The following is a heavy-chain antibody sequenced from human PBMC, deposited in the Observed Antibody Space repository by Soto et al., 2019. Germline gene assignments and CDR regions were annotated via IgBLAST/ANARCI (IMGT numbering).Heavy chain of an antibody. J-gene: IGHJ4*01. CDR1: GYTLTGSY. Sequence: SVKVSCKAPGYTLTGSYIQWVRQAPARELEWMGLINPSGGRTSYAHHFQGTVTLTRDTSTSTVYMDLSSLRSEYTTVYYCARDALRDGYNYDLRCDYWGQ. V-gene: IGHV1-46*01. CDR3: ARDALRDGYNYDLRCDY. D-gene: IGHD5-12*01. CDR2: INPSGGRT.